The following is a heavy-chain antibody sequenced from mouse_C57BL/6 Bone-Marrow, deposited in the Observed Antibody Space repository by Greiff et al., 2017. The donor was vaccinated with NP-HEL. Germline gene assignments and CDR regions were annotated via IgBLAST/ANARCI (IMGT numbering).Heavy chain of an antibody. J-gene: IGHJ1*03. CDR3: ARCVYYGSSTVFFDV. CDR1: GYAFTNYL. CDR2: INPGSGGT. D-gene: IGHD1-1*01. Sequence: QVQLKESGAELVRPGTSVKVSCKASGYAFTNYLIEWVKQRPGQGLEWIGVINPGSGGTNYNEKFKGKATLTADKSSSTAYMQLSSLTSEDSAVYFCARCVYYGSSTVFFDVWGTGTTVTVSS. V-gene: IGHV1-54*01.